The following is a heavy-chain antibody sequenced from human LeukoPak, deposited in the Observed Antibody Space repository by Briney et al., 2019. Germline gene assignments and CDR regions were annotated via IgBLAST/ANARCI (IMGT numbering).Heavy chain of an antibody. CDR3: ARVSYGHFDY. CDR2: IYYSGST. Sequence: YWTWIRQPXGKGLEWMGYIYYSGSTNYDPSLKSRTTISVDTSKNQFSLKLSSVTAADTAVYYCARVSYGHFDYWGQGSLVTVSS. CDR1: Y. D-gene: IGHD4-17*01. J-gene: IGHJ4*02. V-gene: IGHV4-59*01.